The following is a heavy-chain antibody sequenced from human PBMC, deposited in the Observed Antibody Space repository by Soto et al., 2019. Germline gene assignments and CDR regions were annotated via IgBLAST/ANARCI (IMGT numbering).Heavy chain of an antibody. CDR1: GGSISSGGYY. V-gene: IGHV4-31*03. D-gene: IGHD5-18*01. CDR2: IYYSGST. J-gene: IGHJ4*02. Sequence: SETLSLTCTVSGGSISSGGYYWSWIRQHPGKGLEWIGYIYYSGSTYYNPSLKSRVTISVDTSKNQFSLKLSSVTAADTAVYYCARGIGIQLRNWGQGTLVTVSS. CDR3: ARGIGIQLRN.